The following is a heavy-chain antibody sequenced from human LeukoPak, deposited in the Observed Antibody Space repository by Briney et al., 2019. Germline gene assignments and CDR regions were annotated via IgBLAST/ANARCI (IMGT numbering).Heavy chain of an antibody. Sequence: PGGSLRLSCAASGFSFGNSWMAWVRQAPGKGLEWVANIKKDGSEKIYGDSVKGRLTISRDNAKSSLFLQMNSLRPEDTAVYYCASQDSNNAFGIWGQGTKVTVSS. V-gene: IGHV3-7*01. D-gene: IGHD3-22*01. CDR1: GFSFGNSW. CDR2: IKKDGSEK. J-gene: IGHJ3*02. CDR3: ASQDSNNAFGI.